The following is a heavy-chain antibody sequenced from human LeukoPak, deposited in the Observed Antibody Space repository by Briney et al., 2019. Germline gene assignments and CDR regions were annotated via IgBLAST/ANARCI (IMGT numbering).Heavy chain of an antibody. CDR1: GGTFSSYA. D-gene: IGHD6-13*01. CDR3: ASGIAAAGTDAFDI. V-gene: IGHV1-69*01. Sequence: SVKVSCKASGGTFSSYAISWVRQAPGQGLEWMGGIIPIFGTANYAQKFQGRVTITADESTSTAYMELSSLRSEDTAVYYCASGIAAAGTDAFDIWGQGTMVTVSS. CDR2: IIPIFGTA. J-gene: IGHJ3*02.